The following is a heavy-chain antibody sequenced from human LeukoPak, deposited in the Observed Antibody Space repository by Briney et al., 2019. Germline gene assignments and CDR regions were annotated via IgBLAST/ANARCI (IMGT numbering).Heavy chain of an antibody. V-gene: IGHV3-30*02. D-gene: IGHD5-12*01. CDR3: ARDHRVEVRYFDL. CDR2: IRFDRNNK. J-gene: IGHJ2*01. Sequence: GGSLRLSCAASGFTFTSYDMHWVRQAPGKGLEWVAFIRFDRNNKYYADSVKGRFTISRDNSKNTMYLQMNSLRAEDTAVYYCARDHRVEVRYFDLWGRGTLVTVSS. CDR1: GFTFTSYD.